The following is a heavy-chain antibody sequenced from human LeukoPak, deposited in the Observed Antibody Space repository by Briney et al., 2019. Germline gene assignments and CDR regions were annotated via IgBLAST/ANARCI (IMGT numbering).Heavy chain of an antibody. CDR2: ISSSSSYI. Sequence: GGSLRLSCAASGFTFSSYSMTWVRQAPGKGLEWVSSISSSSSYIYYADSVKGRFTISRDNAKNSLYLQMNSLRAEDTAVYYCARDRTYYDFWSGYYLDAFDIWGQGTMVTVSS. V-gene: IGHV3-21*01. J-gene: IGHJ3*02. CDR3: ARDRTYYDFWSGYYLDAFDI. CDR1: GFTFSSYS. D-gene: IGHD3-3*01.